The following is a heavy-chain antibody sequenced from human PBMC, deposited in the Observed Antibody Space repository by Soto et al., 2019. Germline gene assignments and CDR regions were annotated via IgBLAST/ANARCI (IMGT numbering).Heavy chain of an antibody. Sequence: PGGSLRLSCAASGFTFSSYGMHWVRQAPGKGLEWVAVISYDGSNKYYADSVKGRFTISRDNSKNTLYLQMNSLRAEDTAVYYCAKSPGSNGSKHAFDIWGQGTMVTVSS. CDR2: ISYDGSNK. J-gene: IGHJ3*02. D-gene: IGHD3-16*01. CDR3: AKSPGSNGSKHAFDI. CDR1: GFTFSSYG. V-gene: IGHV3-30*18.